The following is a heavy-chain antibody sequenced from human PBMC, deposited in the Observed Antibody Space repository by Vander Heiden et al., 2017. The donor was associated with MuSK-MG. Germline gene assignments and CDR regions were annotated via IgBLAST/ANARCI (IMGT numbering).Heavy chain of an antibody. CDR2: INHSGST. CDR1: GGSFSGFY. J-gene: IGHJ6*02. V-gene: IGHV4-34*01. CDR3: ARGAVRWFGYYYGMDV. D-gene: IGHD3-10*01. Sequence: QVQLQQWGAGLLKPSETLSLTCAVYGGSFSGFYWSWIRQPPGKGLEWIGEINHSGSTNYNPSLKSRVTISVDTSKNQFSLKLSSVTAAETAVYYCARGAVRWFGYYYGMDVWGQGTTVTVSS.